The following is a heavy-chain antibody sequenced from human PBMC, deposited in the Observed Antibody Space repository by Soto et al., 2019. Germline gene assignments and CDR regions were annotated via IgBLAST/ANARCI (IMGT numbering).Heavy chain of an antibody. D-gene: IGHD2-2*01. J-gene: IGHJ4*02. V-gene: IGHV1-24*01. CDR2: FDPEDGET. Sequence: ASVKVSCKVSGYTLTELSMHWVRQAPGKGLEWMGGFDPEDGETIYAQKFQGRVTMTEDTSTDTAYMELSSLRSEDTAVYYCATGIVVVPAAPTNPPNNLLDYWGQGTLVTVSS. CDR1: GYTLTELS. CDR3: ATGIVVVPAAPTNPPNNLLDY.